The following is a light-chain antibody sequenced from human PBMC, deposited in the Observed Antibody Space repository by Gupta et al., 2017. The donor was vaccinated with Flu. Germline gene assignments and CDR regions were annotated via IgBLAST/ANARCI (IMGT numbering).Light chain of an antibody. CDR1: QTINNNY. V-gene: IGKV3-20*01. J-gene: IGKJ2*03. Sequence: EIVLTQSPGTLSLSPGERATLSCRASQTINNNYLAWYQQKPGQAPRLLIYVASSRATGIPDRFSGSGYGTEFTLTISRREPEDFAVYYCQQYGNSSLYSFGQGTKMVIK. CDR2: VAS. CDR3: QQYGNSSLYS.